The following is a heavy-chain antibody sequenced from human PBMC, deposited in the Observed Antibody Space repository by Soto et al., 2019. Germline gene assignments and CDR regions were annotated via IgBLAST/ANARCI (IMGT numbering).Heavy chain of an antibody. CDR1: GFIFSNYA. J-gene: IGHJ4*02. CDR3: TSCMFHHFDY. D-gene: IGHD2-8*01. V-gene: IGHV3-23*01. CDR2: INNRGSPT. Sequence: PGGSLRLSCAASGFIFSNYAMNWVRLAPGKGLEWVSTINNRGSPTHYADSVEGRFSISRDQSRSTVYLQMNSLRAEDTAIYYCTSCMFHHFDYWGQGTPVTVSS.